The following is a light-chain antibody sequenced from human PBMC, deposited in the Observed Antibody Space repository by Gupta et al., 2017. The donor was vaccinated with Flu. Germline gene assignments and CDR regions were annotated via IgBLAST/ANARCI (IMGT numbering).Light chain of an antibody. CDR1: NIGIQS. CDR2: DDR. V-gene: IGLV3-21*02. CDR3: QVWESSSDHQT. Sequence: SYVLRQPPSLSVAPGQPARITWVAHNIGIQSVHWYQQKPGQAPVLVVYDDRDRPSGIPERFSGSNSGNTATLAISRVEAGDEADYYCQVWESSSDHQTFGGGTKLTVL. J-gene: IGLJ3*02.